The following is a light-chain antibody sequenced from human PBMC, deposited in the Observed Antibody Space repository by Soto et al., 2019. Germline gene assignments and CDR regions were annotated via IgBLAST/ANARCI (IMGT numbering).Light chain of an antibody. CDR2: DNN. CDR3: QSYDTSLSGYV. J-gene: IGLJ1*01. CDR1: SSNIGAGYD. Sequence: QSVLTQPPSVSGAPGQRVTASCTGNSSNIGAGYDVHWYQQLPATAPKLLIFDNNNRPSGVPDRFSGSKSGTSASLAITGLQADDEADYYCQSYDTSLSGYVFGTGTKVTVL. V-gene: IGLV1-40*01.